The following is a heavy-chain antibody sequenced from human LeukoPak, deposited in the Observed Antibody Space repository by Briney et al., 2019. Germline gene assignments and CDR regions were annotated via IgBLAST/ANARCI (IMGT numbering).Heavy chain of an antibody. CDR2: ISGGGGST. J-gene: IGHJ4*02. Sequence: PGGSLRLSCAGSGFTFSSNAMSWVRQAPGRGLEWVSAISGGGGSTYYADSVKGRFTISRDDPKNTLYVQMNSLRAEDTAVYYCAKGLGSGWYLFEYWGQGTLVTVSS. V-gene: IGHV3-23*01. CDR3: AKGLGSGWYLFEY. CDR1: GFTFSSNA. D-gene: IGHD6-19*01.